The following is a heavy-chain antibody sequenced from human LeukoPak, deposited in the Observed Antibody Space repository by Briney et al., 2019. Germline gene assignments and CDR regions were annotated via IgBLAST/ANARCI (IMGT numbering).Heavy chain of an antibody. Sequence: GGSLRLSCAASGFTFNNYAMSWVRQAPGKGLEWVSTLSGTGGSTYYADSVRGRFTISRDNSKNTLYLQMDSLRAEDTAVYYCAKARSGYYNDYYFDSWGQGTLVTVSS. CDR1: GFTFNNYA. CDR3: AKARSGYYNDYYFDS. J-gene: IGHJ4*02. V-gene: IGHV3-23*01. D-gene: IGHD3-3*01. CDR2: LSGTGGST.